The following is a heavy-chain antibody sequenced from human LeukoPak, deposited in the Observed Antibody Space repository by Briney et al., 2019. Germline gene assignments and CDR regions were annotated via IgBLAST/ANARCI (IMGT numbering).Heavy chain of an antibody. J-gene: IGHJ4*02. Sequence: GGSLRLSCVASGLNFGNYWMDWVRQAPGKGLEWVSSISSSSSYIYYADSVKGRFTISRDNAKNSLYLQMNSLRAEDTAVYYCATLTTTYFDYWGQGTLVTVSS. V-gene: IGHV3-21*01. CDR3: ATLTTTYFDY. CDR1: GLNFGNYW. D-gene: IGHD3-22*01. CDR2: ISSSSSYI.